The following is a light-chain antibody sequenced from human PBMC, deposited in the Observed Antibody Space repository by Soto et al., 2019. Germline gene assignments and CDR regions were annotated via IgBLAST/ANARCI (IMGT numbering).Light chain of an antibody. J-gene: IGKJ1*01. CDR2: DAS. CDR3: QQYGSSPWT. V-gene: IGKV3-20*01. Sequence: EFVLSQSPDTLSLPSGERATLSCRASQSISSYLAWYQQKPGQAPRLLIYDASSRATGIPPRFSGSGSGTDFTLTISRLEPEDFAVYYCQQYGSSPWTFGQGTKVDIK. CDR1: QSISSY.